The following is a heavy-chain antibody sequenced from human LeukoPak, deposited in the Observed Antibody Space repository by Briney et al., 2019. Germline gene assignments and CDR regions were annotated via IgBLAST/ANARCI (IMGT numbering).Heavy chain of an antibody. Sequence: GGSLRLSCAASGFTFSSFAMSWVRQAPGKGLEWVSAISGSGGSTYYAESVKGRFTISRDNSKNTLYLQMNSLRAEDTAVYYCAKDFFSSGSTPYDYWGQGTLVTVSS. CDR3: AKDFFSSGSTPYDY. J-gene: IGHJ4*02. D-gene: IGHD3-10*01. V-gene: IGHV3-23*01. CDR2: ISGSGGST. CDR1: GFTFSSFA.